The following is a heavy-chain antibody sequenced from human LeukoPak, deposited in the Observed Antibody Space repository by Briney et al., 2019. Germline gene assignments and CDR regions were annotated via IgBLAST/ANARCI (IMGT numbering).Heavy chain of an antibody. CDR1: GFTFSGSA. V-gene: IGHV3-48*01. Sequence: GGSLRLSCAASGFTFSGSAMHWVRQAPGKGLEWISYISTSGGTTYYADSVKGRFTISRDNAKNSLYLQMNSLRAEDTAVFYCARDPGDYYYYYMDVWGKGTTVTVSS. D-gene: IGHD2-21*01. CDR3: ARDPGDYYYYYMDV. J-gene: IGHJ6*03. CDR2: ISTSGGTT.